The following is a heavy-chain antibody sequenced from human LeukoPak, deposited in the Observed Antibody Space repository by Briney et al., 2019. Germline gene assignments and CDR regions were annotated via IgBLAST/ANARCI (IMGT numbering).Heavy chain of an antibody. CDR1: GGTFSSYA. Sequence: GASVKVSCKASGGTFSSYAISWVRQAPGQGLEWMGWINPNSGGTNYAQKFQSRVTMTRDTSISTAYMELSRLRSDDTAVYYCASLQRGYSGYDARGGEFDYWGQGTLVTVSS. D-gene: IGHD5-12*01. V-gene: IGHV1-2*02. J-gene: IGHJ4*02. CDR2: INPNSGGT. CDR3: ASLQRGYSGYDARGGEFDY.